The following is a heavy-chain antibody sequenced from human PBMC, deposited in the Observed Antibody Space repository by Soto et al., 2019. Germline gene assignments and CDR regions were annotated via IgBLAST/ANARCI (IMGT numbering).Heavy chain of an antibody. CDR1: GYTFTSYY. Sequence: ASVKVSCKASGYTFTSYYMHWVRQAPGQGLEWMGIINPSGGSTSYAQKFQSRVTMTRDTSTSTVYMELSSLRSEDTAGYYYARAQKWGGPPPLDYWGQGTLVPVSP. J-gene: IGHJ4*02. D-gene: IGHD3-16*01. CDR2: INPSGGST. CDR3: ARAQKWGGPPPLDY. V-gene: IGHV1-46*01.